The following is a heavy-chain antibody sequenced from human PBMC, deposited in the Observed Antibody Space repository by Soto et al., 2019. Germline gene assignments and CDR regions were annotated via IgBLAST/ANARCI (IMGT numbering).Heavy chain of an antibody. CDR3: AKDIVRYTYGACDY. J-gene: IGHJ4*02. CDR1: GFTFNTYG. CDR2: MSYDGSNK. V-gene: IGHV3-30*18. Sequence: PGGSLRLSCAASGFTFNTYGMYWVRQAPGKGLEWVAAMSYDGSNKYHADSVKGRFTISRDNSKNTLYLQMNSLRVEDTAVYYCAKDIVRYTYGACDYWGQGALVTVSS. D-gene: IGHD5-18*01.